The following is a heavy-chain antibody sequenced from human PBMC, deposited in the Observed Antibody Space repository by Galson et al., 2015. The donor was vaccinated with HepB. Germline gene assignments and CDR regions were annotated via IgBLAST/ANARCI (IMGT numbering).Heavy chain of an antibody. J-gene: IGHJ6*02. V-gene: IGHV1-8*01. CDR3: ARYHPYYDFWSGYLDYYYYGMDV. CDR2: MNPNSGNT. CDR1: GYTFTSYD. D-gene: IGHD3-3*01. Sequence: SGAEVKKPGASVKVSCKASGYTFTSYDINWVRQATGQGLEWMGWMNPNSGNTGYAQKFQGRVTMTRNTSISTAYMELSSLRSEDTAVYYCARYHPYYDFWSGYLDYYYYGMDVWGQGTTVTVSS.